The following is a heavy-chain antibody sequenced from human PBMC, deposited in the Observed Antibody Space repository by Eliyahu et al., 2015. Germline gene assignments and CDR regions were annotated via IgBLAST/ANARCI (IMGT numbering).Heavy chain of an antibody. CDR1: GFXFGXYA. CDR2: IXASGTNT. J-gene: IGHJ3*02. D-gene: IGHD4-17*01. CDR3: ATADGYGDYGAFDI. V-gene: IGHV3-23*04. Sequence: EVQLVXSGGGLVQPGGSLRLSCAASGFXFGXYAMTWVRQAPGKGLGXVSSIXASGTNTYYSDSVKGRFTISRDNSKNILYLQMNSLKGEDTALYYCATADGYGDYGAFDIWGQGTMVTVSS.